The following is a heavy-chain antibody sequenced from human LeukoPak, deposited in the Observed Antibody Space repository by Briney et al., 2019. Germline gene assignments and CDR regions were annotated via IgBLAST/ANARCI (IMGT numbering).Heavy chain of an antibody. CDR3: ASDYYDSSGYPSGWGI. J-gene: IGHJ3*02. V-gene: IGHV3-20*04. CDR1: GFTFDDYG. CDR2: INWNGGST. Sequence: TGGSLRLSCAASGFTFDDYGMSLVRQAPGKGLEWVSGINWNGGSTGYADSVKGRFTISRDNAKNSLYLQMNSLRAEDTALYYCASDYYDSSGYPSGWGIWGQGTMVTVSS. D-gene: IGHD3-22*01.